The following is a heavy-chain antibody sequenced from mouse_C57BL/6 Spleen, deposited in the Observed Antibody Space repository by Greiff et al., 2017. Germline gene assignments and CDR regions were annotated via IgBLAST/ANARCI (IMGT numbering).Heavy chain of an antibody. D-gene: IGHD1-1*01. CDR3: TRDYYGSPTGFAY. V-gene: IGHV1-15*01. CDR2: IVPETGGT. CDR1: GYTFTDYE. J-gene: IGHJ3*01. Sequence: QVQLQQSGAELVRPGASVTLSCKASGYTFTDYEMHWVKQTPVHGLEWIGAIVPETGGTAYNQKFKGKAILTADKSSSTAYMELRSLTSEDSAVYYCTRDYYGSPTGFAYWGQGTLVTVSA.